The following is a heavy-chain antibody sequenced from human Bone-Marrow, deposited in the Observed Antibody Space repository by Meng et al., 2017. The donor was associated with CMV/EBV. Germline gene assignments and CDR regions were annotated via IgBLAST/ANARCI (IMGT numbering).Heavy chain of an antibody. CDR1: GGSFSGYY. CDR2: INHSGST. V-gene: IGHV4-34*01. J-gene: IGHJ6*02. CDR3: ARHPYYYYGMDV. Sequence: GSLRLSCAVYGGSFSGYYWSWIRQPPGKGLEWIGEINHSGSTNYNPSLKSRVTISVDTSKNQFSLKLSSVTAADTAVYYCARHPYYYYGMDVWGQGTTVTVSS.